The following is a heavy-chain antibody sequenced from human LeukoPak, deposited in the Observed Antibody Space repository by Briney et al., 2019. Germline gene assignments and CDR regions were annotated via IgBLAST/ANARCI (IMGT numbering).Heavy chain of an antibody. CDR2: INHSGST. J-gene: IGHJ4*02. CDR1: GGSFGGYY. V-gene: IGHV4-34*01. Sequence: SETLSLTCAVYGGSFGGYYWSWIRQPPGKGLEWIGEINHSGSTNYNPSLKSRVTISVDTSKNQFSLKLSSVTAADTAVYYCARGPLPGIAAAGTVDYWGQGTLVTVSS. CDR3: ARGPLPGIAAAGTVDY. D-gene: IGHD6-13*01.